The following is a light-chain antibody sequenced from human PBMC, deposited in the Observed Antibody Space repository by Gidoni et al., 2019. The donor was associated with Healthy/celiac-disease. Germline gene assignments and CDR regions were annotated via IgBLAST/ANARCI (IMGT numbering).Light chain of an antibody. V-gene: IGKV2-24*01. Sequence: EIVRTQTALTSPVTLGQPAAISCRSSQSLVHRDGNTYSSWLQQRPGQPPRLLIYKISNRFSGVPYRCCGSGAGTGFSLKISRVEAAYVGVYYCMQASQRWTFGQGTKVEIK. CDR2: KIS. CDR3: MQASQRWT. J-gene: IGKJ1*01. CDR1: QSLVHRDGNTY.